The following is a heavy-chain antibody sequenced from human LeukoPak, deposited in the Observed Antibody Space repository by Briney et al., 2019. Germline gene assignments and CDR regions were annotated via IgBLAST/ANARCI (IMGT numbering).Heavy chain of an antibody. D-gene: IGHD2-21*02. CDR2: IYSGGST. CDR3: ARARGSDSLNDAFDI. V-gene: IGHV3-53*01. CDR1: GFTVSSNY. Sequence: GGSLRLSCAASGFTVSSNYMSWVRQAPGKGLEWVSVIYSGGSTYYADSVKGRFTISRDNSKNTLYLQMNSLRAEDTAVYYCARARGSDSLNDAFDIWGQGTMVTVSS. J-gene: IGHJ3*02.